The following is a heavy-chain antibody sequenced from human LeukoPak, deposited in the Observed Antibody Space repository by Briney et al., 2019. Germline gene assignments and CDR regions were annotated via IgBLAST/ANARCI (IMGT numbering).Heavy chain of an antibody. V-gene: IGHV1-2*02. CDR3: AREEGIVVVVARSSAFDI. J-gene: IGHJ3*02. CDR1: GYTFTGYF. D-gene: IGHD2-15*01. CDR2: INPNSGGT. Sequence: ASVTVSCKASGYTFTGYFMHWVRQAPGQRLEWMGWINPNSGGTNYAQKFQGRVTLTRDTSISTAYMELSRLISDDTAVYYCAREEGIVVVVARSSAFDIWGQGTMVTVSS.